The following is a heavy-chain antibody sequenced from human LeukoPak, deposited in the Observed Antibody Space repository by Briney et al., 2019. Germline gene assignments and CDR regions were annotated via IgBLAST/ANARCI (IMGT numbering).Heavy chain of an antibody. CDR2: SNSDGSST. J-gene: IGHJ4*02. CDR3: ARMGVVAATPGFDY. D-gene: IGHD2-15*01. CDR1: GSIFSNSW. Sequence: GGSLRLSCAASGSIFSNSWMHWVRQAPGKGLVWVSRSNSDGSSTSYADSVKRRFYISRDNAKNTLYLQMNSLRAEDTAVYYCARMGVVAATPGFDYGGEGTLVTVSS. V-gene: IGHV3-74*01.